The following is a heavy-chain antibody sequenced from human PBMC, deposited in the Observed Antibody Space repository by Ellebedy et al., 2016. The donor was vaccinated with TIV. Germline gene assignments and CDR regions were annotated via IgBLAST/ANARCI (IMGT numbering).Heavy chain of an antibody. D-gene: IGHD2-2*01. CDR1: GGSISSYY. CDR3: ASNLGYCSSTSCSRYYYYMDV. J-gene: IGHJ6*03. Sequence: SETLSLXXTVSGGSISSYYWSWIRQPPGKGLEWIGYIYYSGSTNYNPSLKSRVTISVDTSKNQFSLKLSSVTAADTAVYYCASNLGYCSSTSCSRYYYYMDVWGKGTTVTVSS. V-gene: IGHV4-59*13. CDR2: IYYSGST.